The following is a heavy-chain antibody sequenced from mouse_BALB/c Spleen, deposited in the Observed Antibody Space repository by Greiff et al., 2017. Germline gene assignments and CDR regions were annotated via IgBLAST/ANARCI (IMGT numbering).Heavy chain of an antibody. V-gene: IGHV1S81*02. D-gene: IGHD2-10*02. J-gene: IGHJ4*01. CDR2: INPSNGGT. Sequence: VKLMESGAELVKPGASVKLSCKASGYTFTSYYMYWVKQRPGQGLEWIGEINPSNGGTNFNEKFKSKATLTVDKSSSTAYMQLSSLTSEDSAVYYCTRAEYGNYYYAMDYWGQGTSVTVSS. CDR1: GYTFTSYY. CDR3: TRAEYGNYYYAMDY.